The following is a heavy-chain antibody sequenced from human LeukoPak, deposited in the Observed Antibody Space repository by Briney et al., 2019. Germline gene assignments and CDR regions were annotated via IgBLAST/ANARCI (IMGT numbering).Heavy chain of an antibody. D-gene: IGHD6-6*01. V-gene: IGHV3-7*01. CDR2: IKQDGSEK. CDR3: ARIGYRSSSFDY. Sequence: GGSLRLSCAASGFSVSSYYMSWVRQAPGKGLEWVANIKQDGSEKDSVDSLKGRFTISRDNAKNSVYLQMNSLRAEDTAVYYCARIGYRSSSFDYWGQGTLVTVSS. J-gene: IGHJ4*02. CDR1: GFSVSSYY.